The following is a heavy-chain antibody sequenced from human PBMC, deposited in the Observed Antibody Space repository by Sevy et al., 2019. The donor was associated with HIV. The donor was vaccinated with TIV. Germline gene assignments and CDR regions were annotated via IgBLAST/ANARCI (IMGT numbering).Heavy chain of an antibody. D-gene: IGHD2-2*01. CDR1: GFTFSTYS. V-gene: IGHV3-21*01. J-gene: IGHJ3*02. CDR3: ARRCHGSKGGDVFDI. CDR2: ISSGSSYI. Sequence: GGSLRLSCAASGFTFSTYSMNWVRQAPGKGLEWISSISSGSSYIYYADSLKGRFTISRDNAKKSLYLQMNSLRAEDAAVPFCARRCHGSKGGDVFDIWGQGTMVTVSS.